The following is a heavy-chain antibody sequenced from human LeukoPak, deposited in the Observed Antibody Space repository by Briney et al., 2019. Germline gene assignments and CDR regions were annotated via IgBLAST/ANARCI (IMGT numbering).Heavy chain of an antibody. CDR3: ARGGSDYGDYVGAFDI. Sequence: PSETLSLTCAVYGGSFSDYYWSWIRQPPGKGLEWIGEINHSGSTNYNPSLKSRVTISVDTSKNQFSLNLSSVTAADTAVYYCARGGSDYGDYVGAFDIWGQGTMVTVSS. CDR1: GGSFSDYY. V-gene: IGHV4-34*01. D-gene: IGHD4-17*01. J-gene: IGHJ3*02. CDR2: INHSGST.